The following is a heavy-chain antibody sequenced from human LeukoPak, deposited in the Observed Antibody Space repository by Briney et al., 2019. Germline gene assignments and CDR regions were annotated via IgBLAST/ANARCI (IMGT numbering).Heavy chain of an antibody. CDR2: NSDSGGST. J-gene: IGHJ4*02. V-gene: IGHV3-23*01. CDR3: AKSSSSWCFDY. CDR1: EFTFSSYA. Sequence: QPGGSLRLSCAASEFTFSSYAMSWVRQAPGKGLEWVSANSDSGGSTYYADSVKGRFTISRDNSKNTLYLQMNSLRAEDTAVYYCAKSSSSWCFDYWGQGTLVTVSS. D-gene: IGHD6-13*01.